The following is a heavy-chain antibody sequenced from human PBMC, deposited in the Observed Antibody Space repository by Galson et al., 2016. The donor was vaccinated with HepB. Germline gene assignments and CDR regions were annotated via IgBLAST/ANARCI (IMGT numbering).Heavy chain of an antibody. CDR2: IKQDGSEQ. CDR3: ARDGAAKVAFDI. V-gene: IGHV3-7*01. D-gene: IGHD5-18*01. J-gene: IGHJ3*02. CDR1: GFTFSSYD. Sequence: SLRLSCAASGFTFSSYDMHWVRQATGKGLEWVASIKQDGSEQYYVDSLKGRFTISRDNAKHSLYLQMNSLRAEDTAAYYCARDGAAKVAFDIWGQGTMVTVSS.